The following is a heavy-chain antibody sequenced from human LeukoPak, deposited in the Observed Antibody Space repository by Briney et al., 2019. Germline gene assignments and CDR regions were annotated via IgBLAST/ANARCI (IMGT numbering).Heavy chain of an antibody. J-gene: IGHJ3*02. Sequence: GGSLRLSCAASGFTFSSYSMNWVRQAPGKGLEWVSSISSSSYIHYADSVKGRFTISRDNAKKSLYLQMNSLRAEDTAVYYCARDLRITIFGVVTPGAFDIWGQGTMVTVSS. CDR2: ISSSSYI. V-gene: IGHV3-21*01. CDR3: ARDLRITIFGVVTPGAFDI. D-gene: IGHD3-3*01. CDR1: GFTFSSYS.